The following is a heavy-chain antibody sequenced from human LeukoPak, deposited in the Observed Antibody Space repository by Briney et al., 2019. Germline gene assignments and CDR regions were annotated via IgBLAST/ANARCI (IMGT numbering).Heavy chain of an antibody. CDR1: GFTFSDYY. CDR3: AREKNVVTQGIFDY. CDR2: ISSSGSTI. V-gene: IGHV3-11*01. Sequence: GGSLRLSCAASGFTFSDYYMSWIRQAPGKGLEWVSYISSSGSTIYYADSVEGRFTISRDNAKNSLYLQMNSLRAEDTAVYYCAREKNVVTQGIFDYWGQGTLVTVSS. D-gene: IGHD4-23*01. J-gene: IGHJ4*02.